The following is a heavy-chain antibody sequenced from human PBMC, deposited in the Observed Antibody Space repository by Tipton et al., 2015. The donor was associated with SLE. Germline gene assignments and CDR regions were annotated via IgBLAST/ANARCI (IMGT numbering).Heavy chain of an antibody. CDR1: GGSISSGSYY. J-gene: IGHJ5*02. CDR2: IYTTGNT. V-gene: IGHV4-61*09. D-gene: IGHD3-10*01. Sequence: TLSLTCTVSGGSISSGSYYWSWIRQPAGKGLEWLGHIYTTGNTNYNPHLTSRVTISVDTPKNQLSLKLTSGTAADPAVFSFAKGTKERITLVRVRPYFLYDWDHGSLLTDP. CDR3: AKGTKERITLVRVRPYFLYDWDHGSLLTDP.